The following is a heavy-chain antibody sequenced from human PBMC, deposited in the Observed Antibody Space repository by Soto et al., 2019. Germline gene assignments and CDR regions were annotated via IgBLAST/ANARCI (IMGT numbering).Heavy chain of an antibody. CDR3: ARDQDYYGSGSEFDY. CDR1: GYTFTSSG. Sequence: ASVKVSCKASGYTFTSSGISWVRQAPGQGLEWMGWISAYNGNTNYAQKLQGRVTMTTDTSTSTAYMELRSLRSDDTAVYYCARDQDYYGSGSEFDYWGQGTLVTVSS. D-gene: IGHD3-10*01. V-gene: IGHV1-18*01. CDR2: ISAYNGNT. J-gene: IGHJ4*02.